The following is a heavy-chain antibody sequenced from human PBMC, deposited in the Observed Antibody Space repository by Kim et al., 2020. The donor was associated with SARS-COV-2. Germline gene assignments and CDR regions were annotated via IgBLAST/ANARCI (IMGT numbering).Heavy chain of an antibody. D-gene: IGHD3-10*01. J-gene: IGHJ4*02. Sequence: SETLSLTCTVSGSSISSYYWSWIRQPPGKGLEWIGYIYYSGSTNYNPSLKSRVTISVDTSKNQFSLKLSSVTAADTAVYYCARGGVRSEYYFDYWGQGTL. CDR3: ARGGVRSEYYFDY. CDR1: GSSISSYY. CDR2: IYYSGST. V-gene: IGHV4-59*01.